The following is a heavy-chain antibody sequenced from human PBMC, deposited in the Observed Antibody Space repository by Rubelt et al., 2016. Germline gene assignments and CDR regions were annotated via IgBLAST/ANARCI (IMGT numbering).Heavy chain of an antibody. CDR1: GGSFSGYY. CDR2: INHCGST. V-gene: IGHV4-34*01. CDR3: ASIDSSGLIDY. D-gene: IGHD6-19*01. Sequence: QVQLQQWGAGLLKPSETLSLTCAVYGGSFSGYYWSWIRQPPGKGLEWIGEINHCGSTNYNPSLKSRVTISVDTSKNQFSLKLSSVTAADTAVYYCASIDSSGLIDYWGQGTLVTVSS. J-gene: IGHJ4*02.